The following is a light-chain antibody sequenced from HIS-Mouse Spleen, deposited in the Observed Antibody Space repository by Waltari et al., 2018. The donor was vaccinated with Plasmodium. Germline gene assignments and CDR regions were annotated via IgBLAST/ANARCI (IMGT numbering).Light chain of an antibody. V-gene: IGKV3-15*01. J-gene: IGKJ3*01. Sequence: EIVMTKSPANLSVSPGERATLSCRASRSVSSNLAWYQQKPGQAPRLLIYGASTRATGIPARFSGSGSGTEFTLTISSLQSEDFAVYYCQQYNNWSFTFGPGTKVDIK. CDR2: GAS. CDR1: RSVSSN. CDR3: QQYNNWSFT.